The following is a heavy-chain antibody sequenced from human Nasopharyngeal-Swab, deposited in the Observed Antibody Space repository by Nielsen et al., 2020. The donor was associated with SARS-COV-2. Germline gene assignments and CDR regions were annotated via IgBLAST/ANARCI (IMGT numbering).Heavy chain of an antibody. V-gene: IGHV3-21*01. CDR1: GFTFSSYS. CDR2: ISSSSSYI. D-gene: IGHD5-12*01. Sequence: GESLKISCAASGFTFSSYSMNWVRQAPGKGLEWVSSISSSSSYIYYADSVKGRFTISRDNAKNSLYLQMNSLRAEDTAVYYCARASGYDFGYYYGMDVWGQGTTVTSP. CDR3: ARASGYDFGYYYGMDV. J-gene: IGHJ6*02.